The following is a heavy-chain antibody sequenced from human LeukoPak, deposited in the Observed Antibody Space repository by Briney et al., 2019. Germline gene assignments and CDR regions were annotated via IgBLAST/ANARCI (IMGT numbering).Heavy chain of an antibody. Sequence: GGSLRLSCAASGFTFSSYAMSWVRQAPGKGLEWVSAISGSGGSTYYADSVKGRFTISRDNSKNTLYLQMNSPRAEDTAVYYCAKELTTNTRTTVVTPRRYYYYGMDVWGQGTTVTVSS. D-gene: IGHD4-17*01. CDR3: AKELTTNTRTTVVTPRRYYYYGMDV. V-gene: IGHV3-23*01. CDR1: GFTFSSYA. CDR2: ISGSGGST. J-gene: IGHJ6*02.